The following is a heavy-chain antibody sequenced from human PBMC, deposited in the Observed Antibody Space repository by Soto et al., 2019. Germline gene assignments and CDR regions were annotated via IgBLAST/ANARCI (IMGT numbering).Heavy chain of an antibody. CDR2: IWYDGSNK. Sequence: GGSLRLSCAASGFTFSSYGMHWVRQAPGKGLEWVAVIWYDGSNKYYADSVKGRFTISRDNSKNTLYLQMNSLRAEDTAVYYCARDWAMWLARPSNYGMDVWGQGATVTVSS. J-gene: IGHJ6*02. V-gene: IGHV3-33*01. CDR1: GFTFSSYG. CDR3: ARDWAMWLARPSNYGMDV. D-gene: IGHD6-19*01.